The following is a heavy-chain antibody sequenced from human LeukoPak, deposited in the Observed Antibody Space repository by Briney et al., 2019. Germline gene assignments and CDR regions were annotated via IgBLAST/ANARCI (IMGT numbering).Heavy chain of an antibody. D-gene: IGHD3-22*01. CDR2: IWYDGSNK. CDR3: AKEGSSSGRAFDI. J-gene: IGHJ3*02. Sequence: PGGSLRLSCAPSGFTFSSYGMHWVRQAPGKGLEWVTVIWYDGSNKYYADSVKGRFTISRDNSKNTLYLQMNSLRAEDTAVYYCAKEGSSSGRAFDIWGQGTMVTVSS. V-gene: IGHV3-33*06. CDR1: GFTFSSYG.